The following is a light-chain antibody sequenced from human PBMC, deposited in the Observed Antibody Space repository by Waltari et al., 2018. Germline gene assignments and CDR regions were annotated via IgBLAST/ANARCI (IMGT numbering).Light chain of an antibody. Sequence: QSALTQPPSASGSPGPSVTISCPGTSSDVGGYNYVSWYQQHPGKAPKLMIYEVSKRPSGVPDRFSGSKSGNTASQTVSGLQAEDEADYYCSSYAGNNTPYVFGTGTKVTVL. CDR1: SSDVGGYNY. V-gene: IGLV2-8*01. CDR3: SSYAGNNTPYV. CDR2: EVS. J-gene: IGLJ1*01.